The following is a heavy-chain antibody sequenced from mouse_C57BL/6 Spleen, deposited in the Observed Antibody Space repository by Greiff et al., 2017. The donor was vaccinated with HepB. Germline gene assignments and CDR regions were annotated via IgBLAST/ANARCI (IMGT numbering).Heavy chain of an antibody. CDR2: IRNKANGYTT. CDR1: GFTFTDYY. J-gene: IGHJ1*03. CDR3: ARYRTQSFDV. V-gene: IGHV7-3*01. Sequence: EVKLVESGGGLVQPGGSLSLSCAASGFTFTDYYMSWVRQPPGKALEWLGFIRNKANGYTTEYSASVKGRFTISRDNSQSILYLQMNALRAEDSSTYYCARYRTQSFDVWCTGTTVTVSS.